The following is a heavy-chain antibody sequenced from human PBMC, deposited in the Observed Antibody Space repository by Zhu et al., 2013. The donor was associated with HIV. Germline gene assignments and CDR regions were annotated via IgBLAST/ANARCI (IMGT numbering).Heavy chain of an antibody. V-gene: IGHV1-8*01. CDR3: TRLRRYCSGGRCYPLNMDV. Sequence: QVQLVQSGAEVKKPGASVKVSCKASAYTFTSFDINWVRQATGQGLEWMGWMNPNSGNTGYAQKFQGRVTMTRNTSISTAYMELSSLRSEDTAVYYCTRLRRYCSGGRCYPLNMDVWGQGTTVTVSS. CDR2: MNPNSGNT. CDR1: AYTFTSFD. D-gene: IGHD2-15*01. J-gene: IGHJ6*02.